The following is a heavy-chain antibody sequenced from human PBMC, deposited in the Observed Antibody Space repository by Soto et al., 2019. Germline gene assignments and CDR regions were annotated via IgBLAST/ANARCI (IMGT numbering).Heavy chain of an antibody. CDR1: GFSFSKYG. Sequence: QVALVESGGGVVRPGRSLRLSCGASGFSFSKYGMHWVRQAPGEGLEWLSLISYDGSEKWYAESVKGRFTISRDNSKNTLYLQMNSLRGDDTAVYFCAKGYEVSPPVASAWYSNYFYGVDVWGPGTTVTVSS. CDR2: ISYDGSEK. V-gene: IGHV3-30*18. CDR3: AKGYEVSPPVASAWYSNYFYGVDV. J-gene: IGHJ6*02. D-gene: IGHD6-19*01.